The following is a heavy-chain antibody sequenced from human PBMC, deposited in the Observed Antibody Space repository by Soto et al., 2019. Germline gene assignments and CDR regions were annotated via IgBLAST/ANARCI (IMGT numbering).Heavy chain of an antibody. V-gene: IGHV1-18*01. CDR3: ARTITIFGVANDAFDI. D-gene: IGHD3-3*01. CDR1: GYTFTSYG. CDR2: ISAYNGNT. Sequence: ASVKVSCKASGYTFTSYGISWVRQAPGQGLEWMGWISAYNGNTNYAQKLQGRVTMTTGTSTSTAYMELRSLRSDDTAVYYCARTITIFGVANDAFDIWGQGTMVTVSS. J-gene: IGHJ3*02.